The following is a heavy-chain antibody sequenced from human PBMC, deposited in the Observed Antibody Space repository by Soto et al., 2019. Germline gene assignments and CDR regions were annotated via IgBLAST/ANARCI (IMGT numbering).Heavy chain of an antibody. CDR2: SNPSGGNT. J-gene: IGHJ4*02. D-gene: IGHD1-26*01. CDR3: ARVSQVGVRYHFEY. CDR1: GYSFASHY. V-gene: IGHV1-46*01. Sequence: QVQLVQSGAEVKRPGASVRLSCKTSGYSFASHYIHWVRQAPGQGLQCMALSNPSGGNTNVAQRFQGRVTLTKDRSSRTVYMELSTLTSADTAIYYCARVSQVGVRYHFEYGGQGTLITVSS.